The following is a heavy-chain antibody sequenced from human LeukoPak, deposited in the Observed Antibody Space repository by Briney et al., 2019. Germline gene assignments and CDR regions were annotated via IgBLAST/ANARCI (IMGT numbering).Heavy chain of an antibody. CDR2: ISAYNGNT. CDR1: GYTFTSYG. V-gene: IGHV1-18*01. J-gene: IGHJ5*02. CDR3: ARDQGSGGYSYGGIGGWFDP. D-gene: IGHD5-18*01. Sequence: GASVKVSCKASGYTFTSYGISWVRQAPGQGLEWMGWISAYNGNTNYAQKLQGRVTMTTDTSTSTAYMELSSLRSEDTAVYYCARDQGSGGYSYGGIGGWFDPWGQGTLVTVSS.